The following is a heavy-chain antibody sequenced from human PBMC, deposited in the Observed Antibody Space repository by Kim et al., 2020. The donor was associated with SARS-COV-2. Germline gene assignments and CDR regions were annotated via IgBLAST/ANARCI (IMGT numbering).Heavy chain of an antibody. D-gene: IGHD4-17*01. V-gene: IGHV4-34*01. CDR2: INHSGST. CDR3: AREHRAFGTVTTQLYYYYYMDV. J-gene: IGHJ6*03. Sequence: SETLSLTCAVYGGSFSGYYWSWIRQPPGKGLEWIGEINHSGSTNYNPSLKSRVTISVDTSKNQFSLKLSSVTAADTAVYYCAREHRAFGTVTTQLYYYYYMDVWGKGTTVTVSS. CDR1: GGSFSGYY.